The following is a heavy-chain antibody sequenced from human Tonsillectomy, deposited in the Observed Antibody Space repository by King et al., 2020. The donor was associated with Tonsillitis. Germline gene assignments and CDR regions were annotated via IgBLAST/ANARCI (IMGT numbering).Heavy chain of an antibody. J-gene: IGHJ3*01. Sequence: VQLVESGGGLVQPRGSLRLSCAASGVTFSSYDRSWVRQGPGKGLEWVSTSSGSVGGSSFADSVKGRFTISRDYSKNTLYLQMNSLRAEDTAVYYCARDQPRGDFAFDVWGQGTMVTVSS. CDR3: ARDQPRGDFAFDV. CDR2: SSGSVGGS. V-gene: IGHV3-23*04. CDR1: GVTFSSYD. D-gene: IGHD3-3*01.